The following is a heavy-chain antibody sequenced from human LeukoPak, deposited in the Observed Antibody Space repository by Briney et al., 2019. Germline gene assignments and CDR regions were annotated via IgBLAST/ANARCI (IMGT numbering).Heavy chain of an antibody. D-gene: IGHD3-22*01. CDR3: AKPGVGYDSSLQYYFHY. CDR1: GFRFSSYG. V-gene: IGHV3-30*02. Sequence: GGSLRLSCAASGFRFSSYGMHWVRQAPGKGLEWVAFIRYDGNSKYYVDSVKGRLTISRDNSKNTLYLQMNSLRAEDTAVYYRAKPGVGYDSSLQYYFHYWGQGTLVTVSP. CDR2: IRYDGNSK. J-gene: IGHJ4*02.